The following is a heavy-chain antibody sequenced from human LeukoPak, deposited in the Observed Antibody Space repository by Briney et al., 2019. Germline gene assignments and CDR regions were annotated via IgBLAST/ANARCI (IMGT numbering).Heavy chain of an antibody. Sequence: GGSLRLSCVGSGFRFDDYAMHWVRQAPGEGLEWVSGISWNSGDIGYADSVKGRFTISRDNAKNSVYLQMNSLKPEDMAFYYCAKGSGLVGALDSWGQGALVTVSS. J-gene: IGHJ4*02. V-gene: IGHV3-9*03. CDR3: AKGSGLVGALDS. CDR1: GFRFDDYA. D-gene: IGHD1-26*01. CDR2: ISWNSGDI.